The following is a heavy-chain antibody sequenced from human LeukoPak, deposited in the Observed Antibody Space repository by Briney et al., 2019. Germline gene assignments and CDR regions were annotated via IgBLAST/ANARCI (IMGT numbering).Heavy chain of an antibody. CDR2: INHSGST. V-gene: IGHV4-39*07. CDR1: GGSISSGDYY. D-gene: IGHD1-26*01. CDR3: ARVRGALVYNWFDP. Sequence: SETLSLTCTVSGGSISSGDYYWSWIRQPPGKGLEWIGEINHSGSTNYNPSLKSRITITVDKSKNQFSLKLSSVTAADTAVYYCARVRGALVYNWFDPWGQGTLVTVSS. J-gene: IGHJ5*02.